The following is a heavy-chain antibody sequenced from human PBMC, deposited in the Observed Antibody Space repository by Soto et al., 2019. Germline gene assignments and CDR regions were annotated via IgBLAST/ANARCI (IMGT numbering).Heavy chain of an antibody. J-gene: IGHJ4*01. CDR2: ISYDGTEE. Sequence: LRLSCAASGFTFSSFGMYWVRLAPGKGLEWVAVISYDGTEEKYADSVKGRATVSRDNSKNTVYLQMNRLRGDDSAIYYCAKGRFDVVTISPFDHWGQGTLVTVSS. CDR3: AKGRFDVVTISPFDH. D-gene: IGHD3-3*02. CDR1: GFTFSSFG. V-gene: IGHV3-30*18.